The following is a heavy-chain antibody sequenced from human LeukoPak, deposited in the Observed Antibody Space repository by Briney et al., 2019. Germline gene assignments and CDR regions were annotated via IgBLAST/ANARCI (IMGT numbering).Heavy chain of an antibody. V-gene: IGHV3-11*04. J-gene: IGHJ4*02. CDR1: GFTFSNYY. D-gene: IGHD3-10*01. Sequence: GGSLRLSCAASGFTFSNYYMTWIRQTPGKGLEWVSYITSRGSIMYYADSVKGRFTISRDNTKNSLYLQMNSLRVEDTAIYYCARSSPGVDYWGQGTLVTVSS. CDR2: ITSRGSIM. CDR3: ARSSPGVDY.